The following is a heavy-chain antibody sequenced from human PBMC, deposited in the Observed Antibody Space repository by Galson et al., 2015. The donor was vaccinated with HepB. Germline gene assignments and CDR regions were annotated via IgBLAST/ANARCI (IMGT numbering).Heavy chain of an antibody. D-gene: IGHD3-10*01. CDR2: ISGSGGST. Sequence: SLRLSCAASGFTFSSYAMSWVRQAPGKGLEWVSAISGSGGSTYYADSMKGRFTISRDNSKNTLYLQMNSLRAEDTAVYYCAKDYMRDYYGSGRLDAFDIWGQGTMVTVSS. V-gene: IGHV3-23*01. J-gene: IGHJ3*02. CDR1: GFTFSSYA. CDR3: AKDYMRDYYGSGRLDAFDI.